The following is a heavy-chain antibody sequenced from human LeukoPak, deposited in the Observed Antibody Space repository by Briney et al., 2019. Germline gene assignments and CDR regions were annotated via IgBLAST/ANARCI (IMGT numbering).Heavy chain of an antibody. Sequence: SETLSLTCAVYGGSFSGYDWSWIRQPPQKGLEWIGEINHGGSTNYNPSLRSRVSISVDTSKNQFSLRMNSVTAADTAVYYCARDLYFDYWGQGTLVTVSS. CDR2: INHGGST. V-gene: IGHV4-34*01. CDR3: ARDLYFDY. CDR1: GGSFSGYD. J-gene: IGHJ4*02.